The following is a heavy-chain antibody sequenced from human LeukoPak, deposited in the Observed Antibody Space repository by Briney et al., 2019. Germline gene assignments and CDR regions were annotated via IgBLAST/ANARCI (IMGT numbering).Heavy chain of an antibody. D-gene: IGHD2-15*01. Sequence: ASVKVSCKASGYTFTGYYMHWVRQAPGQGLEWMGWIDPNSGGTNYAQKFQGRVTMTRDTSISTAYMELSRLTSDDTAMYYCARDRMSRWYCSGGSCYSADPWGQGTVLTVSS. CDR3: ARDRMSRWYCSGGSCYSADP. J-gene: IGHJ5*02. CDR2: IDPNSGGT. V-gene: IGHV1-2*02. CDR1: GYTFTGYY.